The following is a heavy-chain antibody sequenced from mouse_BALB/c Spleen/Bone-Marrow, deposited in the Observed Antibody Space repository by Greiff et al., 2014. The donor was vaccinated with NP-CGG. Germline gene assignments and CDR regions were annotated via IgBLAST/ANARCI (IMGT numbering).Heavy chain of an antibody. CDR2: IDPSDSET. CDR3: ARGYYGRTYGWYFDV. D-gene: IGHD1-1*01. CDR1: GYTFTNYW. Sequence: VQLQQSGAEFVKPGAPVKLSCKASGYTFTNYWMNWVKQRPGRGLEWIGRIDPSDSETHYNQKFKDKATLTVDESSSTAYIQLSSLTSEDSAVYYCARGYYGRTYGWYFDVWGAGTTVTVSS. J-gene: IGHJ1*01. V-gene: IGHV1-69*02.